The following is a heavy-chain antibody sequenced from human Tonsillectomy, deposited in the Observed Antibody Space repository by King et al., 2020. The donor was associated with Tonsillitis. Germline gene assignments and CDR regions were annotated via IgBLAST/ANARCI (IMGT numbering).Heavy chain of an antibody. V-gene: IGHV3-30*04. CDR2: ISHDESNK. CDR3: AREAYSAAAGYYSDF. D-gene: IGHD6-13*01. J-gene: IGHJ4*02. CDR1: GFYFSGYA. Sequence: VQLVESGGGVVQPGRSQRLSCAASGFYFSGYAMHWVRQAPGKGLEWVTFISHDESNKRYADSVKGQFTVSRDNSKNTVFLQMNSLRAEDTAMYYCAREAYSAAAGYYSDFWGQGTLVTVSS.